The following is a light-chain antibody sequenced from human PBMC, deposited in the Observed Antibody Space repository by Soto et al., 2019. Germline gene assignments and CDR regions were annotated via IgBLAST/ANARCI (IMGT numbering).Light chain of an antibody. CDR1: QGINYY. CDR2: AAS. Sequence: DLQMTQSPSSLSASVGDSVTITCRASQGINYYLAWFQQKPGKAPKSLIYAASSLQNGVPSRFRCTGVGSDFTLTIRSLQPEDFAPYYCQHYISYPLTFGGGTKVEIK. V-gene: IGKV1-16*01. J-gene: IGKJ4*01. CDR3: QHYISYPLT.